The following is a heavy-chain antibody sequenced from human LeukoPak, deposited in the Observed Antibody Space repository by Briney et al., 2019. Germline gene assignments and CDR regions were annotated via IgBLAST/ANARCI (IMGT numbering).Heavy chain of an antibody. CDR1: GFTFSSYT. D-gene: IGHD3-22*01. V-gene: IGHV3-21*01. CDR2: ISGRSTYT. CDR3: ARGLGTTVTNEYYYDSSGYYDGGLDY. Sequence: GGSLRLSCSASGFTFSSYTMNWVRQAPGKGLEWVSSISGRSTYTFYADSVKGRFTISRDNAKNSLSLQTNSLRAEDTAVYYCARGLGTTVTNEYYYDSSGYYDGGLDYWGQGTLVTVSS. J-gene: IGHJ4*02.